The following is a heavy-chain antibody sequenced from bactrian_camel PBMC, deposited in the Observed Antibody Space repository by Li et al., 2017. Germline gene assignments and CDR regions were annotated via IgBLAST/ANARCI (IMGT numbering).Heavy chain of an antibody. D-gene: IGHD5*01. CDR1: GFTFSTYA. J-gene: IGHJ4*01. CDR2: VDYGGSTT. Sequence: VQLVESGGGLVNPGGSLRLSCAASGFTFSTYAMAWVRQAPGKGLEWVSFVDYGGSTTVYADSVKGRFTISRDNGKNTVYLQMNALKPEDTAVYYCEDDLDYTLGGQGTQVTVS. V-gene: IGHV3S40*01.